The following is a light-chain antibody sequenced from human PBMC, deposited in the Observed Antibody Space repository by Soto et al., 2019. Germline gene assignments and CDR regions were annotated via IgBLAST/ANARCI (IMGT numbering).Light chain of an antibody. V-gene: IGKV1-5*01. J-gene: IGKJ1*01. Sequence: EIQLTQSPAALSVTVEDRVTITCRASQSISSYLAWYQQKPGKAPRLLIYAASSRHSGVPARFSGSGSGTEFTLTISSLQPEDFAIYYCQQYNSFSVTFCQRTNVDI. CDR3: QQYNSFSVT. CDR1: QSISSY. CDR2: AAS.